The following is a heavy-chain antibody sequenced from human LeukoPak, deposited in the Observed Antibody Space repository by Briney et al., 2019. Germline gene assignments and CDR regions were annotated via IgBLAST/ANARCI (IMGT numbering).Heavy chain of an antibody. CDR1: GFTFSSYW. Sequence: GGSLRLSCAASGFTFSSYWMNWVRQAPGRGPEWVAHIKQDGSEKYYLDSVKGRFTISRDNAKNSLYLQMNSLRAEDTAVYYCAREIRRQWLKRLWGAFDYWGQGTLVTVSS. CDR2: IKQDGSEK. CDR3: AREIRRQWLKRLWGAFDY. V-gene: IGHV3-7*01. D-gene: IGHD6-19*01. J-gene: IGHJ4*02.